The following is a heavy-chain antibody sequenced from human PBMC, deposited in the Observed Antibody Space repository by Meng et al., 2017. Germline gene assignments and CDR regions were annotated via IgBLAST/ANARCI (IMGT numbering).Heavy chain of an antibody. CDR2: INTNTGNP. D-gene: IGHD4-17*01. CDR1: GYTFTNYA. V-gene: IGHV7-4-1*02. J-gene: IGHJ6*02. CDR3: ARDPATVTKDYYYYYGMDV. Sequence: ASVKVSCKASGYTFTNYAMNWVRQAPGQGLEWMGWINTNTGNPTYAQGFTGRFVFSLDTSVSTAYLQISSLKAEDTAVYYCARDPATVTKDYYYYYGMDVWGQGTTVTVSS.